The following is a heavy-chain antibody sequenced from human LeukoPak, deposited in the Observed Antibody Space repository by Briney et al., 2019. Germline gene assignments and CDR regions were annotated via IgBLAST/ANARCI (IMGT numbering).Heavy chain of an antibody. CDR1: GFTLIEFW. J-gene: IGHJ5*02. CDR3: AREKGHMITFEDNWFDP. D-gene: IGHD3-16*01. CDR2: IYYSGST. Sequence: GSLRLSCAASGFTLIEFWMTWVRQPPGKGLEWIGYIYYSGSTNYNPSLKSRVTISVGTSKNQFSLKLSSVTAADTAVYYCAREKGHMITFEDNWFDPWGQGTLVTVSS. V-gene: IGHV4-59*01.